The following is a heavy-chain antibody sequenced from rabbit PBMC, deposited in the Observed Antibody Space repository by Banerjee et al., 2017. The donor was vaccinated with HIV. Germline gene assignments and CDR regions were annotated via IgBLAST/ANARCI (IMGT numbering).Heavy chain of an antibody. Sequence: QLKESGGGLVQPGGSLKLSCKASGFDFSSYYMSWVRQAPGKGLEWIGYIDPVFGSTYYASWVNGRFTISSHNAQNTLYLQLNSLTAADTATYFCARVFYDDYGVPYPNYFNLWGPGTLVTVS. CDR1: GFDFSSYY. V-gene: IGHV1S7*01. D-gene: IGHD2-1*01. CDR3: ARVFYDDYGVPYPNYFNL. CDR2: IDPVFGST. J-gene: IGHJ4*01.